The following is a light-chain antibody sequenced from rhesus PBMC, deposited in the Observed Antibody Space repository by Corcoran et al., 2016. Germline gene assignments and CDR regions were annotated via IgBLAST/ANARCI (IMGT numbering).Light chain of an antibody. CDR1: QSVSTY. CDR3: QQYNNWNS. CDR2: GSS. V-gene: IGKV3S9*01. J-gene: IGKJ4*01. Sequence: EIVMTQSPATLSLSPGERATLSCRASQSVSTYVAWYQQKPEQAPRLLIYGSSSRAIGIPDRFSGRGSGTDFTLISSSLEAEDVGVYYCQQYNNWNSFGGGTKVELK.